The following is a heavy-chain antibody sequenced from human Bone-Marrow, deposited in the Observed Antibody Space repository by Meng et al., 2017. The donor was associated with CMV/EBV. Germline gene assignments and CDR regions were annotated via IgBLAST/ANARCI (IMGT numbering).Heavy chain of an antibody. CDR3: AREEVGSWFDP. V-gene: IGHV4-59*01. Sequence: SDTLSLTCAVSGGSISSYYWSWIREPPGKGLEWIGYIYYSGSTNYNPSLKCRVTISVDTSKNQCYLKLSSVTAADTAVYYCAREEVGSWFDPWGQGNLVTVSS. CDR1: GGSISSYY. J-gene: IGHJ5*02. CDR2: IYYSGST.